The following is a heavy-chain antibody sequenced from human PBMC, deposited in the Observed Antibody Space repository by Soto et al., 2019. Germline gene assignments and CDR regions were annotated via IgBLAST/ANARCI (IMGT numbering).Heavy chain of an antibody. CDR1: GYTFTSYG. Sequence: QVQLVQSGAEVKKPGASVKVSCKASGYTFTSYGISWVRQAPGQGLEWMGWISAYNGNTNYAQKLQGRVTMTTDTSTSTAYMELRSLRSDDTAVYYCAGAASGHDLSYYYYGMDVWGQGTTVTVSS. CDR3: AGAASGHDLSYYYYGMDV. CDR2: ISAYNGNT. J-gene: IGHJ6*02. V-gene: IGHV1-18*04. D-gene: IGHD5-12*01.